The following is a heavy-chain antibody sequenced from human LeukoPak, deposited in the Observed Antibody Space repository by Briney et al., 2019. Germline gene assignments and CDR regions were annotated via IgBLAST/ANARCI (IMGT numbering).Heavy chain of an antibody. CDR1: GFTFSGSV. V-gene: IGHV3-73*01. CDR2: IRSKDNNGAT. D-gene: IGHD1-26*01. J-gene: IGHJ4*02. CDR3: VKDYQVGNSPAFGDY. Sequence: GGSLRLSCAASGFTFSGSVIHWVRQASGKGLEWVGRIRSKDNNGATAYAASVKGRFTISRDDSKNTAYLQMNSLRVEDTAVYYCVKDYQVGNSPAFGDYWGQGTLVTISS.